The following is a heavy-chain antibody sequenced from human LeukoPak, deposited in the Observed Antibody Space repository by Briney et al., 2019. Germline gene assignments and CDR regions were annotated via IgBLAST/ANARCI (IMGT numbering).Heavy chain of an antibody. D-gene: IGHD1-26*01. V-gene: IGHV3-7*03. Sequence: PGGSLRLSCAASGWTFTSYWMSWVRQPPGKGLEWVANIKQDGGDEYYAYSVKRRSTIARTTAKNSLYLQMNSMTAEDPGYYCCAKDIGSGSYSHFDYWGQGTLVTVSS. J-gene: IGHJ4*02. CDR1: GWTFTSYW. CDR2: IKQDGGDE. CDR3: AKDIGSGSYSHFDY.